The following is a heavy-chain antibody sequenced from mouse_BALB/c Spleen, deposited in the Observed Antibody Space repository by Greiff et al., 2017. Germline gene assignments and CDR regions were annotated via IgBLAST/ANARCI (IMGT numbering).Heavy chain of an antibody. V-gene: IGHV2-2*02. D-gene: IGHD2-10*02. CDR2: IWSDGST. J-gene: IGHJ2*01. CDR3: ARDSYGNCYDFDY. Sequence: QVQLQQSGPGLVQPSQSLSITCTVSGFSLTSYGVHWVRQPPGKGLEWLGVIWSDGSTDYNATFISRLSISKDNSKSQVFFKMNSLQANDTAIYYCARDSYGNCYDFDYWGQGTTLTVSA. CDR1: GFSLTSYG.